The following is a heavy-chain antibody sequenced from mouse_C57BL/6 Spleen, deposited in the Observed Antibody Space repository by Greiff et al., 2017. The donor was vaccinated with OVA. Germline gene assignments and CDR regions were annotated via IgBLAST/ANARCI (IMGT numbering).Heavy chain of an antibody. CDR1: GYTFTSYW. J-gene: IGHJ2*01. Sequence: QVQLKQPGAELVKPGASVKMSCKASGYTFTSYWITWVKQRPGQGLEWIGDIYPGSGSTNYNEKFKSKATLTVDTSSSTAYMQLSSLTSEDSAVYYCARRTMVTTYFDYWGQGTTLTVSS. CDR3: ARRTMVTTYFDY. D-gene: IGHD2-2*01. V-gene: IGHV1-55*01. CDR2: IYPGSGST.